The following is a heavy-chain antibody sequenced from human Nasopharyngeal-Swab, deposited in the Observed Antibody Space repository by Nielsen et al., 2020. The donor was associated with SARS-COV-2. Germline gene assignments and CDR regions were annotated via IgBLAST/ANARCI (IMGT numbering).Heavy chain of an antibody. D-gene: IGHD6-19*01. V-gene: IGHV3-30-3*01. CDR1: GFTFSSYA. J-gene: IGHJ5*01. Sequence: GESLKISCAASGFTFSSYAMHWVRQAPGKGLEWVAVISYDGSNKYYADSVKGRFTISRDNSKNTLYLQMNSLRAEDTAVYYCARASRGWSWGQGTLVTVSS. CDR2: ISYDGSNK. CDR3: ARASRGWS.